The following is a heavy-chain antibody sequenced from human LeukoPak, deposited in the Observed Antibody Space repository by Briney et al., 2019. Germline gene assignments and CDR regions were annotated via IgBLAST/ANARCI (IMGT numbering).Heavy chain of an antibody. Sequence: PSETLSLTCTVSGGSLSSTLHYWGWIRQPPGKGLEWIGSLYYSGSTYYNPSLKSRVTISVDTSKNQLSLKLSSVTAADTAVYYCARQDSSWYDYWGQGTLVTVSS. CDR2: LYYSGST. CDR1: GGSLSSTLHY. J-gene: IGHJ4*02. V-gene: IGHV4-39*01. D-gene: IGHD6-13*01. CDR3: ARQDSSWYDY.